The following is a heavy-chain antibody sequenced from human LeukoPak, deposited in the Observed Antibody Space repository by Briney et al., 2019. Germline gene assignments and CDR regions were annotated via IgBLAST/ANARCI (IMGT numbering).Heavy chain of an antibody. CDR2: INHSGST. CDR3: ARVIVDYYDSSGYYWRGYNWFDP. J-gene: IGHJ5*02. V-gene: IGHV4-34*01. CDR1: GGSFSGYY. D-gene: IGHD3-22*01. Sequence: SETLSLPCAVYGGSFSGYYWSWIRQPPGKGLEWIGEINHSGSTNYNPSLKSRVTISVDTTKNRFSLKLSSVTAADTAVYYCARVIVDYYDSSGYYWRGYNWFDPWGQGTLVTVSS.